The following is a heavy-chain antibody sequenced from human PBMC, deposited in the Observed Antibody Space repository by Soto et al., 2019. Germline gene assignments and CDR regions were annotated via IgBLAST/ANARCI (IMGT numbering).Heavy chain of an antibody. CDR2: ISGSGGST. J-gene: IGHJ2*01. CDR1: GFTFSSYA. D-gene: IGHD1-1*01. CDR3: AKIKGRNLCGSYWYFDL. Sequence: GGSLRLSCAASGFTFSSYAMSWVRQAPGKGLEWVSAISGSGGSTYYADSVKGRFTISRDNSKNTLYLQMNSLRAEDTAVYYCAKIKGRNLCGSYWYFDLWGRGTLVTVSS. V-gene: IGHV3-23*01.